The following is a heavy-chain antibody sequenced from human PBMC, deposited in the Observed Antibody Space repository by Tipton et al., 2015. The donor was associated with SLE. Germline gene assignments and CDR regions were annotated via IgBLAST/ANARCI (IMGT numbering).Heavy chain of an antibody. CDR1: GGSFSGYY. CDR2: INHSGGT. D-gene: IGHD3-22*01. V-gene: IGHV4-34*01. CDR3: ASRSHYYDSSGYLWYFDL. Sequence: LRLSCAVYGGSFSGYYWSWIRQPPGKGLEWIGEINHSGGTNYNPSLKSRVTISVDTSKNQFSLKLSSVTAADTAVYYCASRSHYYDSSGYLWYFDLWGRGTLVTVSS. J-gene: IGHJ2*01.